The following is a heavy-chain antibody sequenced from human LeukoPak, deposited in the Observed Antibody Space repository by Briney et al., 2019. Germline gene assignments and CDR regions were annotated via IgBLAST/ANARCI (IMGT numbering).Heavy chain of an antibody. CDR3: AREDTGVAFDI. CDR1: RFTFSSYE. D-gene: IGHD2-8*01. Sequence: GGSLRLSCAASRFTFSSYEMNWVRQAPGKGLEWVSYISGSGIKHYADSVKGRFTISRDNAKNSLYLQMNSLRVEDTAVYYSAREDTGVAFDIWGQGTTVTV. V-gene: IGHV3-48*03. CDR2: ISGSGIK. J-gene: IGHJ3*02.